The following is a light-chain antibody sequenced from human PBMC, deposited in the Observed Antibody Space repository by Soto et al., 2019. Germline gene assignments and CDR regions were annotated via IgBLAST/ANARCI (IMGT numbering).Light chain of an antibody. V-gene: IGKV3-20*01. CDR1: QTISSNS. J-gene: IGKJ5*01. CDR2: GAS. CDR3: QQYGSSPPIT. Sequence: EIVLTQSPGTLSLSPGERATLSCRASQTISSNSLAWYQQKPGQAPRLLIYGASSRAADIPDRFSGSGSATDFTLTISRLEPEDFAVYYCQQYGSSPPITFGQGTRLEIK.